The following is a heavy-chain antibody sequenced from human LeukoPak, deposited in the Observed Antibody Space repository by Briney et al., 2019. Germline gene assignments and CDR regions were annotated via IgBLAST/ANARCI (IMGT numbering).Heavy chain of an antibody. CDR1: GGSISSNSYY. V-gene: IGHV4-39*07. CDR2: IYYSGST. D-gene: IGHD1-26*01. CDR3: AGGVSGSRFDY. J-gene: IGHJ4*02. Sequence: SETLSLTCAVSGGSISSNSYYWGWIRQPPGKGLEWIGSIYYSGSTYYNPSLKSRVTISVDTSKNQFSLKLSSVTAADTAVYYCAGGVSGSRFDYWGQGTLVTVSS.